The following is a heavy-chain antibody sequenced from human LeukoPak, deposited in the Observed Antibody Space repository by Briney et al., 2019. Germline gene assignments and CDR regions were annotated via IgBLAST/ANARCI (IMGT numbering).Heavy chain of an antibody. CDR3: ARERIGGGYNWFDP. CDR2: ISAYNGNT. J-gene: IGHJ5*02. Sequence: GASVKVSCKASGYTFASYGISWVRQAPGQGLEWMGWISAYNGNTNYAQKLQGRVTMTTDTSTSTAYMELRSLRSDDTAVYYCARERIGGGYNWFDPWGQGTLVTVSS. D-gene: IGHD3-10*01. CDR1: GYTFASYG. V-gene: IGHV1-18*01.